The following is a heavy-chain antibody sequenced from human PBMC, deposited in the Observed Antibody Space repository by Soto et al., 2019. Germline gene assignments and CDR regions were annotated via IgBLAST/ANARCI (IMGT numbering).Heavy chain of an antibody. CDR1: GYTFTSYD. V-gene: IGHV1-8*01. CDR2: MNPNSGNT. D-gene: IGHD3-9*01. CDR3: ARVSRKLTPRYFGL. J-gene: IGHJ4*02. Sequence: ASVKVSCKASGYTFTSYDSNWVRQATGQGLEWMGWMNPNSGNTGYAQKFQGRVTMTRNTSISTAYMELSSLRSEDTALYYCARVSRKLTPRYFGLWGQGTVVTVSS.